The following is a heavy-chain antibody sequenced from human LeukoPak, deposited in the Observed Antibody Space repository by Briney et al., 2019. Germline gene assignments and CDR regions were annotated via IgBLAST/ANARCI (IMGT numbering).Heavy chain of an antibody. CDR3: ARGDYGDLNFDY. D-gene: IGHD4-17*01. CDR2: ISSDGSST. CDR1: GFTFSYYW. Sequence: PGGSLRLSCAASGFTFSYYWMHWVRQAPGKGLVWVSRISSDGSSTSYADSVKGRFTIPRDNAKNTLYLQMNSLRAEDTAVYYCARGDYGDLNFDYWGQGTLVTVSS. V-gene: IGHV3-74*01. J-gene: IGHJ4*02.